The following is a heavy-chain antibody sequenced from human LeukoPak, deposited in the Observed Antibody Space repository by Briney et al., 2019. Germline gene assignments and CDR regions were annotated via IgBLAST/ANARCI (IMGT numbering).Heavy chain of an antibody. CDR1: GGTFSSYA. CDR2: IIPIFGTA. D-gene: IGHD3-10*01. J-gene: IGHJ4*02. CDR3: ARDLVGKYGSGSYYSPFDY. V-gene: IGHV1-69*05. Sequence: ASVKVSCXASGGTFSSYAISWVRLAPGQGLEWMGRIIPIFGTANYAQKFQGRVTITTDESTSTAYMELSSLRSEDTAVYYCARDLVGKYGSGSYYSPFDYWGQGTLVTVSS.